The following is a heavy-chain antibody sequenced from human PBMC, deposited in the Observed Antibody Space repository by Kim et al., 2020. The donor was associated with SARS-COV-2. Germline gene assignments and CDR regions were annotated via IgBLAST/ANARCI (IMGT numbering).Heavy chain of an antibody. CDR1: GFTFSGSA. CDR3: TRLVYMVRGPVDYGMDV. J-gene: IGHJ6*02. Sequence: GGSLRLSCAASGFTFSGSAMHWVRQASGKGLEWVGRIRSKANSYATAYAASVKGRFTISRDDSKNTAYLQMNSLKTEDTAVYYCTRLVYMVRGPVDYGMDVWGQGTTVTVSS. V-gene: IGHV3-73*01. D-gene: IGHD3-10*01. CDR2: IRSKANSYAT.